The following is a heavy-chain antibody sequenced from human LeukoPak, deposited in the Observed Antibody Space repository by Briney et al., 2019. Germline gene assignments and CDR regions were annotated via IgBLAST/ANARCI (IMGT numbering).Heavy chain of an antibody. CDR3: ATQVGLGSSWYGWFHP. Sequence: SVKVSCKASGGTFSSYAISWVRRAPGQWLERMGRIIPIFGTANYAQKFQGRVTITNDASPRTAYMDLISLRSEDPSVSYSATQVGLGSSWYGWFHPWGKGTLVTVSS. D-gene: IGHD6-13*01. J-gene: IGHJ5*02. CDR1: GGTFSSYA. CDR2: IIPIFGTA. V-gene: IGHV1-69*05.